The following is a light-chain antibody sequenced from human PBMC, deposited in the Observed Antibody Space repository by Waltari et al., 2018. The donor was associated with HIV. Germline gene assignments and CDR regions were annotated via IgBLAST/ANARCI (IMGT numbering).Light chain of an antibody. CDR1: QSVSTN. Sequence: EIVMTQSPATLSVSPGERATLPCRASQSVSTNLAWYQQKPGQAPRLLIYGASTRATGIPARFSGSGSGTEFTLTISSLQSEDFAMYYCQDYGSSRMFGQGTKVEIK. CDR2: GAS. J-gene: IGKJ1*01. CDR3: QDYGSSRM. V-gene: IGKV3-15*01.